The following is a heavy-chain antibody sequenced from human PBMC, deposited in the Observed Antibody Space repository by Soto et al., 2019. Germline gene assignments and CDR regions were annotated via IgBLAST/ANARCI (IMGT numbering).Heavy chain of an antibody. CDR3: ATGLLRYFDWSNWFDP. D-gene: IGHD3-9*01. CDR1: GYTLTELS. CDR2: FDPEDGET. Sequence: ASAKVSCKVSGYTLTELSMHSVRQAPGKGLEWRGGFDPEDGETIYAQKFQGRVTMTEDTSTDTAYMELSSLRSEDTAVYYCATGLLRYFDWSNWFDPWGQGTLVTVSS. J-gene: IGHJ5*02. V-gene: IGHV1-24*01.